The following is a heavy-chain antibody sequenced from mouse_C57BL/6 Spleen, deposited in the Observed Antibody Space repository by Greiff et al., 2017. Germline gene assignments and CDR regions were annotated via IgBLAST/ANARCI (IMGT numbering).Heavy chain of an antibody. CDR1: GYAFSSSW. CDR2: IYPGAGDT. V-gene: IGHV1-82*01. Sequence: QVQLQQPGPELVKPGASVKISCKASGYAFSSSWMNWVKQRPGKGLEWIGRIYPGAGDTTYNGKFKGKATLTADKSSSTAYMPLISLTSSACAVYFCSRGDCIYVMDYGGQGTTLTGSS. J-gene: IGHJ2*01. D-gene: IGHD1-1*01. CDR3: SRGDCIYVMDY.